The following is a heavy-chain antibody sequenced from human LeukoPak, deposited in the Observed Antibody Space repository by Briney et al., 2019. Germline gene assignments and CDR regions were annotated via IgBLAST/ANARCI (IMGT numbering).Heavy chain of an antibody. Sequence: GGSLRLSCAASGFTFSSYSMNWVRQAPGKGLEWVSSISSSSSYIYYADSVKGRFTISRDNAKNSLYLQMNSLRAEDTAVYYCASYLGIESSFDYWGQGTLVTVSS. CDR1: GFTFSSYS. CDR2: ISSSSSYI. CDR3: ASYLGIESSFDY. D-gene: IGHD7-27*01. V-gene: IGHV3-21*01. J-gene: IGHJ4*02.